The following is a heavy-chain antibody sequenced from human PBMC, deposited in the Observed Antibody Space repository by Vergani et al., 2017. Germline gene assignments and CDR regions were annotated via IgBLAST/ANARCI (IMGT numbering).Heavy chain of an antibody. Sequence: EVQLVQSGAEVKKPGESLRISCKGSGYSFTSYWISWVRQMPGKGLEWMGRIDPSDSYTNYSPSFQGHVTISADKSISTAYLQWSSLKASDTAMYYCARLNTVTTTHYYGMDVWGQGTTVTGSS. D-gene: IGHD4-17*01. J-gene: IGHJ6*02. CDR1: GYSFTSYW. V-gene: IGHV5-10-1*03. CDR3: ARLNTVTTTHYYGMDV. CDR2: IDPSDSYT.